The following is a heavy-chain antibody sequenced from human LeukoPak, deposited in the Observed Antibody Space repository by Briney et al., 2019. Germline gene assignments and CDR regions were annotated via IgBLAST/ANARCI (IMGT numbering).Heavy chain of an antibody. CDR1: GFSFTNYA. D-gene: IGHD1-1*01. V-gene: IGHV3-23*01. Sequence: PGGSLRLSCAASGFSFTNYAMSWVRQAPARGPEWVSSLRGNGETFYADSVKGRCTLSRDDSRNTVYLQLNDLRVEDTAIYYCARAGWVSNADAVWWGQGTQVTVSS. CDR2: LRGNGET. CDR3: ARAGWVSNADAVW. J-gene: IGHJ4*02.